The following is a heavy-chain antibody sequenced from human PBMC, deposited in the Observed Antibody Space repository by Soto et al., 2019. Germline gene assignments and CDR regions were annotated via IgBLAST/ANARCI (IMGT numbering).Heavy chain of an antibody. Sequence: GASVKVSCVASGYTFTLRYLHWVRQAPGPALERMGWITPFNSDPNYAQKLQDRVTITRDRSVSTAYMELSNLRSDDTAIYYWARSPFAGSDACESWGQVTMGTVSS. CDR3: ARSPFAGSDACES. CDR1: GYTFTLRY. D-gene: IGHD2-15*01. J-gene: IGHJ3*02. V-gene: IGHV1-45*02. CDR2: ITPFNSDP.